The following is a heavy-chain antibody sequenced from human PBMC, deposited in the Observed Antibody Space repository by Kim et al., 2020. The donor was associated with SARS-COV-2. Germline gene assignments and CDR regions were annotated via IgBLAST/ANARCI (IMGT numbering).Heavy chain of an antibody. D-gene: IGHD6-6*01. CDR2: ISRNGDRT. J-gene: IGHJ2*01. CDR3: VNEVTLAARDYWYFDL. CDR1: GFTFSSYG. V-gene: IGHV3-64D*06. Sequence: GGSLRLSCSASGFTFSSYGMHWVRQAPGKGLEFVSAISRNGDRTFYVDSVKGKFTISRDNSRNTMYLQMSGLRVEDSGVYYCVNEVTLAARDYWYFDLWGRGTLVTVPS.